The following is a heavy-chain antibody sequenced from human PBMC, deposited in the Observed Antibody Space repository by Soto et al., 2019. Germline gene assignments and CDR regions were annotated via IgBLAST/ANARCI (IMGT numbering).Heavy chain of an antibody. CDR3: ARDSCSSTSGFFGYYYYGRGV. D-gene: IGHD2-2*01. J-gene: IGHJ6*02. Sequence: SVKVSCKASGGTFSSYAISGVRQAPGQGLEWMGGIIPIFGTANYAQKFQGRVTITADESTSTAYMELSSLRSEDTAVYYCARDSCSSTSGFFGYYYYGRGVWGQGTTGTVSS. V-gene: IGHV1-69*13. CDR1: GGTFSSYA. CDR2: IIPIFGTA.